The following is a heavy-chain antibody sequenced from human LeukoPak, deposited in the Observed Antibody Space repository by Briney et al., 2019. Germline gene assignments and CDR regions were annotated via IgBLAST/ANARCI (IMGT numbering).Heavy chain of an antibody. J-gene: IGHJ3*02. CDR2: IYYPGNT. CDR3: ARHESDDFWSGQDAFDI. CDR1: GGSISSYF. D-gene: IGHD3-3*01. Sequence: SETLSLTCTVSGGSISSYFWIWIRQPPGKGLEWIGYIYYPGNTKYNPSLKSRVTISVDTSKNQFSLNLSSVTAADTAVYYCARHESDDFWSGQDAFDIWGQGTMVTVSS. V-gene: IGHV4-59*01.